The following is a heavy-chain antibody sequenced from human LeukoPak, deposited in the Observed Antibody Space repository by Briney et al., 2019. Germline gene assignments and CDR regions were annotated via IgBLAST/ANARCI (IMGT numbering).Heavy chain of an antibody. J-gene: IGHJ4*02. D-gene: IGHD1-26*01. CDR1: GFTFSNYW. CDR2: IKQDGSET. CDR3: AREGAAVSGTMDY. V-gene: IGHV3-7*01. Sequence: GGSLRLSCAASGFTFSNYWMSWVRRAPGKGLGWVANIKQDGSETYYVDSVRGRFTISRDNAKNSLYLQMTGLRVDDTAVYYCAREGAAVSGTMDYWGQGTLVTVSS.